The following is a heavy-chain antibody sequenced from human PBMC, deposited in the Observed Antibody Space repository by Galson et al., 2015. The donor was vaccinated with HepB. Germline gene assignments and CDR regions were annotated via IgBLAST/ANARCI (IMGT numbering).Heavy chain of an antibody. CDR2: ISGSGGST. CDR1: GFTFSSYA. D-gene: IGHD3-22*01. J-gene: IGHJ4*02. Sequence: SLRLSCAASGFTFSSYAMSWVRQAPGKGLEWVSAISGSGGSTYYADSVKGRFTISRDNSKNTLYLQMNSLRAEDTAVYYCAKTLLSGYYTYYFDYWGQGILVTVSS. V-gene: IGHV3-23*01. CDR3: AKTLLSGYYTYYFDY.